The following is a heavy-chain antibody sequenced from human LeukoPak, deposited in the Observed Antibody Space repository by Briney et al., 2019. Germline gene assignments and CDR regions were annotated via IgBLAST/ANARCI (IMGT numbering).Heavy chain of an antibody. V-gene: IGHV4-59*01. CDR1: GGSISSYY. CDR2: IYYSGST. D-gene: IGHD3-22*01. Sequence: SETLSLTCTVSGGSISSYYWSWIRQPPGKGLEWIGYIYYSGSTNYNPSLKSRVTISVDTSKNQFSLKLSSVTAADTAVYYCARGLAKRPLLLRNKLGWSDPWGQGTLVTVSS. J-gene: IGHJ5*02. CDR3: ARGLAKRPLLLRNKLGWSDP.